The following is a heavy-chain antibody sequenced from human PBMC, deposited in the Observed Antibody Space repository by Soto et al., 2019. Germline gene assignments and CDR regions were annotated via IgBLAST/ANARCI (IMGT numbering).Heavy chain of an antibody. J-gene: IGHJ6*02. Sequence: QVQLVQSGAEVKKPGSSVRVSCKASGGTFSSNTLSWVRQAPGQGLEWMGRITPVHDMADYEQKFQDRLTITAEKSTTTVYMELGSLRSEDTAIYYCARAISSVGRFSGMDVWGQGTTVTVSS. CDR1: GGTFSSNT. CDR3: ARAISSVGRFSGMDV. D-gene: IGHD3-3*01. V-gene: IGHV1-69*02. CDR2: ITPVHDMA.